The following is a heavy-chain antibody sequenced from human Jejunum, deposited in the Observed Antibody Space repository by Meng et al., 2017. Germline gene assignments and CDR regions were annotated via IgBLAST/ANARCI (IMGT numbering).Heavy chain of an antibody. D-gene: IGHD2-8*01. CDR1: GFTFTTYW. Sequence: GSLRLSCAASGFTFTTYWMHWVRQAPGKGLVWVSRSNSDETTTNYADSVKDRFTISRDNAKNTLYLQMNSLRAEDTAVYYCARAYAGVIFDYWGQGTLVTVSS. CDR2: SNSDETTT. V-gene: IGHV3-74*01. CDR3: ARAYAGVIFDY. J-gene: IGHJ4*02.